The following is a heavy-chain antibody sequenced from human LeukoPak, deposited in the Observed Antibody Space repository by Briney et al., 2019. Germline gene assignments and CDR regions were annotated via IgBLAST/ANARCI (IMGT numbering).Heavy chain of an antibody. Sequence: GESLKISCQASGYSFTTYWIGWVRQMPGKGLEWMGIIYPGDFDIRYSPSFQGQVTFSTDKSISTAYLQWNSLKASDTAMYYCARLALDGGNYVDYWGQGTLVSVSS. CDR2: IYPGDFDI. D-gene: IGHD3-16*01. CDR1: GYSFTTYW. J-gene: IGHJ4*02. CDR3: ARLALDGGNYVDY. V-gene: IGHV5-51*01.